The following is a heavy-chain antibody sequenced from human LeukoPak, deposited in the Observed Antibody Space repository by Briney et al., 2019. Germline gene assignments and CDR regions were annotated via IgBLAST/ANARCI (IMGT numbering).Heavy chain of an antibody. CDR3: ASTHFYGPGSYYGWGYYFDY. J-gene: IGHJ4*02. CDR1: GYTFTGYY. Sequence: ASVKVSCKASGYTFTGYYMHWVRQAPGQGLEWMGRINPNSGGTNYAQKFQGRVTMTRDTSISTAYMELSRLRSDDTAVYYCASTHFYGPGSYYGWGYYFDYWGQGTLVTVSS. V-gene: IGHV1-2*06. D-gene: IGHD3-10*01. CDR2: INPNSGGT.